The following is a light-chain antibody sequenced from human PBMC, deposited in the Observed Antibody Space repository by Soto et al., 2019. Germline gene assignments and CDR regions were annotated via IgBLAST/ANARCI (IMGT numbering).Light chain of an antibody. V-gene: IGKV3-20*01. Sequence: EIVLTQAPDTLSLSPGERATLSCSASQSVRSNYLAWYQQRPGQAPRFLMYDASNRPTGIPDRFSGSGSGTDFTLTISRLEPEDFAVYYCQQYCSTLLTFGVGTKVDI. CDR1: QSVRSNY. J-gene: IGKJ4*01. CDR3: QQYCSTLLT. CDR2: DAS.